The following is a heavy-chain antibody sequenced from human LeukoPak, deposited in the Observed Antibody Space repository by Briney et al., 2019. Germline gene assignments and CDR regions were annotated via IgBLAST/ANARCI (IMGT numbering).Heavy chain of an antibody. D-gene: IGHD1-1*01. CDR3: ARITTGTTSFDY. Sequence: LGESLMISCQGSGYSFTSYWISWVRQMPGKGLEWMGRIDPSDSYTNYSPSFQGHVTISADKSISTAYLQWSSLKASDTAMYYCARITTGTTSFDYWGQGTLVTVSS. CDR2: IDPSDSYT. CDR1: GYSFTSYW. V-gene: IGHV5-10-1*01. J-gene: IGHJ4*02.